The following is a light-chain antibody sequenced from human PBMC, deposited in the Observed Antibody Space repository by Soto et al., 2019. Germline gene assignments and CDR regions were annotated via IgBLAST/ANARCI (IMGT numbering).Light chain of an antibody. J-gene: IGLJ1*01. CDR3: CSYAGSSTFANYV. CDR2: EGS. CDR1: SSDVGSYNL. V-gene: IGLV2-23*03. Sequence: QSALTQPASVSGSPGQSITISCTGTSSDVGSYNLVSWYQQHPGKAPKLMIYEGSKRPSGVSNRFSGSESGNTASLTISGLQAEDEADYYCCSYAGSSTFANYVFGTGTKVTVL.